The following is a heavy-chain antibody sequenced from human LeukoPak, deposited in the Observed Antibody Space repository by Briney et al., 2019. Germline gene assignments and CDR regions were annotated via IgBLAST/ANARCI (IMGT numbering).Heavy chain of an antibody. V-gene: IGHV4-34*01. Sequence: PSETLSLTCAVYGGSFSGYYWSWIRQPPGKGLEWIGEINHSGSTNYNPSLKSRVTISVDTSKNQFSLKLSSVTAADTAVYYCARLYSSSWYPTDAFDIGGQGTMVTVSS. CDR2: INHSGST. CDR1: GGSFSGYY. D-gene: IGHD6-13*01. J-gene: IGHJ3*02. CDR3: ARLYSSSWYPTDAFDI.